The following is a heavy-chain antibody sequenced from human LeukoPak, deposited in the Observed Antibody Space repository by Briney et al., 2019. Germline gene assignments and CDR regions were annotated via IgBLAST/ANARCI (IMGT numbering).Heavy chain of an antibody. Sequence: PGGSLRLSCEASGFSSNSGMYWVRQAPGKGLEWVGFISYDGSNSYYGDSVKGRFSISRDDSKNTLYLQMNSLRAEDTAVYYCAKDLNSRWSLDYWGQGTLVTVSS. CDR1: GFSSNSG. V-gene: IGHV3-30*18. CDR2: ISYDGSNS. CDR3: AKDLNSRWSLDY. J-gene: IGHJ4*02. D-gene: IGHD2/OR15-2a*01.